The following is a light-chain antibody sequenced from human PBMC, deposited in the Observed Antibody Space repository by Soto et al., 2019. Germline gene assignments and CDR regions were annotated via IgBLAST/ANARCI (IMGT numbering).Light chain of an antibody. J-gene: IGKJ1*01. CDR3: QQYNSYIS. V-gene: IGKV1-5*01. Sequence: DIQMTQSASTLSASVGDRVTITCRASQSISSWLAWYQQKPGKAPKLLIYDASSLESGVPSRFSGSGSGTEFTLTISSLQPDDFATYYCQQYNSYISFGQGTKVEIK. CDR1: QSISSW. CDR2: DAS.